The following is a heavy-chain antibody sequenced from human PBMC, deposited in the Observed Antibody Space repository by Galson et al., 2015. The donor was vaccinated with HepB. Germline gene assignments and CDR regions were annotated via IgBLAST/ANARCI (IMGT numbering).Heavy chain of an antibody. CDR3: ATPKYYYDRGRWGAFDI. CDR1: GYTLTELS. CDR2: FDPEDGET. V-gene: IGHV1-24*01. Sequence: SVKVSCKVSGYTLTELSMHWVRQAPGKGLEWMGGFDPEDGETIYAQKFQGRVTMTEDTSTDTAYMELSSLRSEDTAVYYCATPKYYYDRGRWGAFDIWGQGTMVTVSS. J-gene: IGHJ3*02. D-gene: IGHD3-22*01.